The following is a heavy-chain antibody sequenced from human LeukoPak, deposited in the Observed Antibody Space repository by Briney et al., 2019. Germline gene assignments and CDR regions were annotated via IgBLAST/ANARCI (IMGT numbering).Heavy chain of an antibody. J-gene: IGHJ4*02. Sequence: SETLSLTCTVSGGSISSYYWSWIRQAPGKGLEWIGYIYYSGSTNYNPSLKSRVTISVDTSKNQFSLKLSSVTAADTAVYYCARWKRGYKYWGQGTLVTVSS. CDR1: GGSISSYY. CDR3: ARWKRGYKY. V-gene: IGHV4-59*01. CDR2: IYYSGST. D-gene: IGHD5-18*01.